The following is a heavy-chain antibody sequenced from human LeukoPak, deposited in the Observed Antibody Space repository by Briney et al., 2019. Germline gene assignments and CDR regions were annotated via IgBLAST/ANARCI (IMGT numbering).Heavy chain of an antibody. J-gene: IGHJ6*03. CDR1: GDSISSVSSYY. V-gene: IGHV4-61*01. D-gene: IGHD5-12*01. Sequence: KPSETLSLTCTVSGDSISSVSSYYWSWIRQPPGKGLEWIGYIYYSGSTNYSPSLKSRVTISVDTSKNQFSLKLSSVTAADTAVYYCARGQYSFYYYYMDVWGKGTTVTVSS. CDR3: ARGQYSFYYYYMDV. CDR2: IYYSGST.